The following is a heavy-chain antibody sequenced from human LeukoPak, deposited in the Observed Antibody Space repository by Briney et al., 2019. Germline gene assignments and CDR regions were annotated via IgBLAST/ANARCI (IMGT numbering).Heavy chain of an antibody. CDR2: IIPILGIA. CDR1: GGTFSSYA. D-gene: IGHD1-26*01. J-gene: IGHJ4*02. V-gene: IGHV1-69*04. Sequence: GASVKVSCKASGGTFSSYAISWVRQAPGQGLEWMGRIIPILGIANYAQKFQGRVTITADKSTSTAYMELSSLRSEDTAVYCWARFRIVGATMPDYWGQGTLVTVSS. CDR3: ARFRIVGATMPDY.